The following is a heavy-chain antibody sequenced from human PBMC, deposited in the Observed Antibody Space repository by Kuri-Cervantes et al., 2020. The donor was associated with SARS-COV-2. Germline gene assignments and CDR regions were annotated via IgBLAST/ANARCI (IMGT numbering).Heavy chain of an antibody. V-gene: IGHV1-8*01. J-gene: IGHJ4*02. CDR1: GYTFTSYD. CDR2: MYPNSGNT. Sequence: ASVKVSCKASGYTFTSYDINWVRQATGQGLEGIGWMYPNSGNTGYAQKFQGRVTMTRNTSLSTAYMELDSLTCEDPAVYYCARGPSFHGDYWGQGTLVTVSS. CDR3: ARGPSFHGDY.